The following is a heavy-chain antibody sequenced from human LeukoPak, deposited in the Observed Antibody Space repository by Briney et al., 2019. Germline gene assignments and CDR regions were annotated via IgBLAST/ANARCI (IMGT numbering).Heavy chain of an antibody. CDR1: GFTFSSYW. Sequence: GGSLRLSCAASGFTFSSYWMHWVRQAPGKGLVWVSRINSDGSGTSYADSVKGRFTISRDNAKNTLYLQMNSLRAEDTAVYYCAREDLWFGETDLDYWGQGTLVTVSS. J-gene: IGHJ4*02. V-gene: IGHV3-74*01. CDR3: AREDLWFGETDLDY. CDR2: INSDGSGT. D-gene: IGHD3-10*01.